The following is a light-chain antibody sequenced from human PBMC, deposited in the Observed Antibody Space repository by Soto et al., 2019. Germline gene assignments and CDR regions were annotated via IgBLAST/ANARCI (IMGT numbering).Light chain of an antibody. V-gene: IGLV1-40*01. CDR1: SSNIGAGYD. CDR2: GNS. Sequence: QSALTQLPSVSGAPGQRVTISCTGSSSNIGAGYDVHWYQQLPGTAPKLLIYGNSNRPSGVPDRFSGSKSGTSASLAITGLQAEDEADCYCQSYDSSLSALYVFGTGTKVTVL. CDR3: QSYDSSLSALYV. J-gene: IGLJ1*01.